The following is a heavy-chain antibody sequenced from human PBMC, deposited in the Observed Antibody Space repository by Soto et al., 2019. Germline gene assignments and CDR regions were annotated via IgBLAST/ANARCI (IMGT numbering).Heavy chain of an antibody. CDR3: ARDCSGGSCYSGGPPMDY. CDR2: ISRSSSFI. D-gene: IGHD2-15*01. CDR1: GFTFSSYN. J-gene: IGHJ4*02. Sequence: EVQLVESGGGLVKPGGSLRLSCAASGFTFSSYNMNWVRQAPGNGLEWVSYISRSSSFISYADSVKGRFTISRDNAKNSLYLQMNSLRAEDTAVYYCARDCSGGSCYSGGPPMDYWGQGTLVTVSS. V-gene: IGHV3-21*01.